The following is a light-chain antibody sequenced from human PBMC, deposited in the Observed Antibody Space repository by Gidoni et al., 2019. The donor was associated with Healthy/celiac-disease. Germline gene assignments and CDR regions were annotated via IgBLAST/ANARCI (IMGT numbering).Light chain of an antibody. CDR3: QQSYSTLYT. CDR1: QSISSY. Sequence: DIQMTQSPSSLSASVGDRVTITCRASQSISSYLNWYQQKPGKAPKLLIYAASSLQSGVPSRFSGSGSGTDFTLTISSLQPEDFETYYCQQSYSTLYTFGQXTKLEIK. J-gene: IGKJ2*01. V-gene: IGKV1-39*01. CDR2: AAS.